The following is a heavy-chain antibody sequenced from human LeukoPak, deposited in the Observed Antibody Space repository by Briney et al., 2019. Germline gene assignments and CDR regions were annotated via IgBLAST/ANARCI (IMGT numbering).Heavy chain of an antibody. CDR2: ISSSGSSI. CDR3: ATKTMVTTFDYYGMDV. Sequence: GGSLRLSCAASGFTFSDYYMSWICQTPGKGLEWVSYISSSGSSIYYADSVKGRFTISRDNAKNSLYLQMNSLRAEDTAVYYCATKTMVTTFDYYGMDVWGQGTTVTVSS. J-gene: IGHJ6*02. V-gene: IGHV3-11*01. D-gene: IGHD4-11*01. CDR1: GFTFSDYY.